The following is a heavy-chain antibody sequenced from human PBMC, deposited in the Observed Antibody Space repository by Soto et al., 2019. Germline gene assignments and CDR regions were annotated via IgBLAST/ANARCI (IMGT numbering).Heavy chain of an antibody. J-gene: IGHJ4*02. D-gene: IGHD6-13*01. CDR3: AREVAAARNDY. V-gene: IGHV1-18*01. CDR2: ISAYNGNT. Sequence: QEHGQGLEWMGWISAYNGNTNYAQKLQGRVTMTTDTSTSTAYMELRSLRSDDTAVYYCAREVAAARNDYWGQGTLVTVSS.